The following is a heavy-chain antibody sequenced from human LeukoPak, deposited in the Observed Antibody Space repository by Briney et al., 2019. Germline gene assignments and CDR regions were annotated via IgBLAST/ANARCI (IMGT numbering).Heavy chain of an antibody. Sequence: SETLSLTCAVYGGSFSGYYWSWVRQPPGKGLEWIGEINHSGSTNYNPSLKSRVTISVDTSKNQFSLKLSSVTAADTAVYYCARGFVAVAGKTYYMDVWGKGTTVTVSS. V-gene: IGHV4-34*01. CDR2: INHSGST. CDR1: GGSFSGYY. J-gene: IGHJ6*03. D-gene: IGHD6-19*01. CDR3: ARGFVAVAGKTYYMDV.